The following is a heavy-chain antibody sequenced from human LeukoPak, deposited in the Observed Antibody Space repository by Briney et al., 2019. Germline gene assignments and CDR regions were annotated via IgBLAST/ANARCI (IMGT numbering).Heavy chain of an antibody. Sequence: PSETLSLTCAVYGGSFSGYYWSWIRQPPGKGLEWIGEINHSGSTNYNPSLKSRVTISVDTSKNQFSLKLSSVTAADTAVYYCARLDWDRIVEDWGQGTMVTVSS. J-gene: IGHJ3*01. CDR1: GGSFSGYY. V-gene: IGHV4-34*01. CDR3: ARLDWDRIVED. D-gene: IGHD3-22*01. CDR2: INHSGST.